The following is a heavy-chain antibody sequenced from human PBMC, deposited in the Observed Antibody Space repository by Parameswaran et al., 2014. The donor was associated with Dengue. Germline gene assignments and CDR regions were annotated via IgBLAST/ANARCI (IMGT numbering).Heavy chain of an antibody. Sequence: KSGPTLVKPTQTLTLTCTVSGFSLSTNEMCVSWIRQPPGKALEWLARIDWDDDKYYCTSLATRLTISKDTSKNQVVLTMTNMNPVDTATYYCARILRNSGGSYYYNMDVWGQGTTVTVSS. CDR2: IDWDDDK. CDR3: ARILRNSGGSYYYNMDV. J-gene: IGHJ6*02. CDR1: GFSLSTNEMC. V-gene: IGHV2-70*11. D-gene: IGHD3-16*01.